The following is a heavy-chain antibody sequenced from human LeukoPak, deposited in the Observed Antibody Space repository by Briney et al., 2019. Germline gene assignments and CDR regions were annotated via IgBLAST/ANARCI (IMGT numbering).Heavy chain of an antibody. J-gene: IGHJ6*02. CDR1: GFTFSSYA. CDR3: AKTQRDCSSTSCSRYFGMDV. D-gene: IGHD2-2*01. Sequence: HPGGSLRLSCAASGFTFSSYALTWVRQAPGKGLEWVSAISGSSDSTLFADSVKGRFTISRDNSKNTLYLQMNSLRAEDTAVYYCAKTQRDCSSTSCSRYFGMDVWGQGTTVTVSS. CDR2: ISGSSDST. V-gene: IGHV3-23*01.